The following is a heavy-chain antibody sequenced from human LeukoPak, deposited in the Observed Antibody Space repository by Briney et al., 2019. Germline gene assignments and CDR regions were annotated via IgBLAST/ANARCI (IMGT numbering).Heavy chain of an antibody. CDR2: IYYSGST. CDR1: GGSISSSSYY. CDR3: ARSIYSYGSGSYYPTSYYYYMDV. Sequence: PSETLSLTCTVSGGSISSSSYYWGWIRQPPGKGLEWIGSIYYSGSTYYNPSLKSRVTISVDTSKNQFSLKLSSVTAADTAVYYCARSIYSYGSGSYYPTSYYYYMDVWGKGTTVTVSS. D-gene: IGHD3-10*01. J-gene: IGHJ6*03. V-gene: IGHV4-39*01.